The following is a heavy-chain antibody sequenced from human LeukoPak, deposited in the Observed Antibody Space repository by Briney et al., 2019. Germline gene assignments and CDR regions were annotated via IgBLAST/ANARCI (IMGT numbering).Heavy chain of an antibody. CDR2: IYPGDSDT. J-gene: IGHJ1*01. V-gene: IGHV5-51*01. Sequence: GESLKISFKGSEYSFTNYWIGWVRQMPGKGLEWMGIIYPGDSDTRYSPSFQGQVTISADKSISTAYLQWSSLKASDTAMYFCATYAGSYSKYFQHWGQGTLVTVSS. CDR3: ATYAGSYSKYFQH. CDR1: EYSFTNYW. D-gene: IGHD3-10*01.